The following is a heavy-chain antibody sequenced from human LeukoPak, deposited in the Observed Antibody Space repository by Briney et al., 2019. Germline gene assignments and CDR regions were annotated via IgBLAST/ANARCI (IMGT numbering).Heavy chain of an antibody. Sequence: ASVKVSFKTSGYTFTDYYIHWVRQAPGQGLEWMGWINPNSGETNSAQKFQGRVTMTGDTSISTAYMELSRVTSGDTAVYYCARDRDYSNTERGFDYWGQGTLVTVSS. CDR3: ARDRDYSNTERGFDY. D-gene: IGHD4-11*01. CDR2: INPNSGET. V-gene: IGHV1-2*02. J-gene: IGHJ4*02. CDR1: GYTFTDYY.